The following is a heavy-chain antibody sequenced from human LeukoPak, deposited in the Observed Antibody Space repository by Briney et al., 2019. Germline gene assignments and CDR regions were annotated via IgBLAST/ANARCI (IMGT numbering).Heavy chain of an antibody. CDR2: IYHSGST. V-gene: IGHV4-30-2*01. CDR3: ARDTAMGTFDY. D-gene: IGHD5-18*01. J-gene: IGHJ4*02. CDR1: GGSISSGGYS. Sequence: SETLSFTCAVSGGSISSGGYSWSWIRQPPGKGLEWIRYIYHSGSTYYNPSLKSRVTISVDRSKNQFSLKLSSVTAADTAVYYCARDTAMGTFDYWGQGTLVTVSS.